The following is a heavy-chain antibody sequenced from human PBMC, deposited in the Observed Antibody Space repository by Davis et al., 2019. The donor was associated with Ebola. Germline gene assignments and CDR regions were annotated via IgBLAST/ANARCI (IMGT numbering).Heavy chain of an antibody. Sequence: AASVKVSCKASGYTFTGYYMHWVRQAPGQGLEWMGRIIPILVIANYAQKFQGRVTITADKSTSTAYMELSSLRSEDTAVYYCARDLGMINDYWGQGTLVTVSS. CDR3: ARDLGMINDY. V-gene: IGHV1-69*04. CDR1: GYTFTGYY. D-gene: IGHD3-16*01. CDR2: IIPILVIA. J-gene: IGHJ4*02.